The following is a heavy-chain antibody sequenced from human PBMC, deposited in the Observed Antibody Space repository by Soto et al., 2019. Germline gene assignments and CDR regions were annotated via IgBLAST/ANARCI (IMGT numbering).Heavy chain of an antibody. V-gene: IGHV1-3*01. J-gene: IGHJ6*02. D-gene: IGHD3-16*01. Sequence: QVQLVQSGAEVKKPGASVKVSCKASGYTFTSYAMHWVRQAPGQRLEWMGWINAGNGNTKYSQKFQGRVTITRDTXAXTXXMELSSLRSEDTAVYYCARSGFGGSLRDYYYGMDVWGQGTTVTVSS. CDR1: GYTFTSYA. CDR3: ARSGFGGSLRDYYYGMDV. CDR2: INAGNGNT.